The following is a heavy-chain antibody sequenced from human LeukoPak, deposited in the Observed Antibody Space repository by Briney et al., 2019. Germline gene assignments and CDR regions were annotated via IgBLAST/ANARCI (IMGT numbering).Heavy chain of an antibody. CDR1: GGSFSDHY. CDR2: ISHTGST. V-gene: IGHV4-34*01. J-gene: IGHJ4*02. CDR3: STDFDY. Sequence: SETLSLTCAVYGGSFSDHYWSWIRQSPGKGLEWIGDISHTGSTNYNPSLKSRVTISVDTSKNQFSLKLSSVTAADTAVYYCSTDFDYWGQGTLVTVSS.